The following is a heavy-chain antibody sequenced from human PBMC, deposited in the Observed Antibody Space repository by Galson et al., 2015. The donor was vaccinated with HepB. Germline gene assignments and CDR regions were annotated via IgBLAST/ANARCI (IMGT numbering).Heavy chain of an antibody. Sequence: SLRLSCAASGFTFSSYAMHWVRQAPGKGLEWVAVISYDGSNKYYADSVKGRFTISRDNSKNTLYLQMNSLRAEDTAVYYCARVSSGRWGYGMDIWGQGTTVTVSS. V-gene: IGHV3-30-3*01. CDR3: ARVSSGRWGYGMDI. CDR2: ISYDGSNK. J-gene: IGHJ6*02. D-gene: IGHD4-23*01. CDR1: GFTFSSYA.